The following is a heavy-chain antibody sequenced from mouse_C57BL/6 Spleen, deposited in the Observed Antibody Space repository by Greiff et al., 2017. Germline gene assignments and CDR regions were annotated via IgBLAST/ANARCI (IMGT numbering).Heavy chain of an antibody. V-gene: IGHV1-62-2*01. J-gene: IGHJ2*01. CDR2: FYPGSGSI. CDR3: ARHEVGEKNGNYFDY. Sequence: LVESGAELVKPGASVKLSCKASGYTFTEYTIHWVKQRSGQGLEWIGWFYPGSGSIKYNEKFKDKATLTADKSSSTVYMELSRLTSEDSAVYFCARHEVGEKNGNYFDYWGQGTTLTVSS. D-gene: IGHD2-1*01. CDR1: GYTFTEYT.